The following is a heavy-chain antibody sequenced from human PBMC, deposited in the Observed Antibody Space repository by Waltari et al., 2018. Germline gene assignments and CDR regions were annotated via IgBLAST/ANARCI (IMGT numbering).Heavy chain of an antibody. CDR3: ARLRPAIDY. CDR2: SYPGDAAT. Sequence: EVQLVQSGAEVKKPGESLKISCKGSGYSFTSYWIGWVRQMPGKGLEWMGISYPGDAATRYSPSFQGQVTIPDDKSISTADLQGSGLKASDTAMYYCARLRPAIDYWGQGTLVTVSS. V-gene: IGHV5-51*01. J-gene: IGHJ4*02. CDR1: GYSFTSYW. D-gene: IGHD2-2*01.